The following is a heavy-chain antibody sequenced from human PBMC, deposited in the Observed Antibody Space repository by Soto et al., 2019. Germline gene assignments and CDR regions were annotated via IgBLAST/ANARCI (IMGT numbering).Heavy chain of an antibody. CDR3: APHVSCSGGSCQYDAFAI. CDR2: ITADGGT. V-gene: IGHV3-23*01. J-gene: IGHJ3*02. CDR1: GFTVSSHA. D-gene: IGHD2-15*01. Sequence: EVQVLESGGGLVQPGGSLRLSCEGSGFTVSSHAMTWIRQAPGKGPEWVSTITADGGTYYADSVKGRFAMSRDTSESTLYLQMNSRGAEGTAAYYCAPHVSCSGGSCQYDAFAIRGQGTMVTVSS.